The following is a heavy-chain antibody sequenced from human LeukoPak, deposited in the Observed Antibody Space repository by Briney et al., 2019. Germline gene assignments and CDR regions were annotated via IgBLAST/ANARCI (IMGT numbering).Heavy chain of an antibody. CDR3: ARSTNYYDSSGYFDYFDY. CDR1: GGTFSSYA. V-gene: IGHV1-69*13. CDR2: IISIFGTA. J-gene: IGHJ4*02. Sequence: SVKVSCKASGGTFSSYAISWVRQAPGQGLVWMGGIISIFGTANYAQKFQGRVTITADESTSTAYMELSSLRSEDTAVYYCARSTNYYDSSGYFDYFDYWGQGTLVTVSS. D-gene: IGHD3-22*01.